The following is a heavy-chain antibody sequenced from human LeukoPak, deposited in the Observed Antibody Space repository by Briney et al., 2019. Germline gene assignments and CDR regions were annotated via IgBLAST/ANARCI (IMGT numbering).Heavy chain of an antibody. CDR3: ARDLVVAPDQSRIQLWLGFDY. J-gene: IGHJ4*02. V-gene: IGHV1-2*02. D-gene: IGHD5-18*01. CDR2: INPNSGGT. Sequence: GASVKVSCKASGYTFTGYYMHWVRQAPGQGLEWMGWINPNSGGTNYAQKFQGRVTMTRDTSISTAYMELSRLRSDDTAVYYCARDLVVAPDQSRIQLWLGFDYWGQGTLVTVSS. CDR1: GYTFTGYY.